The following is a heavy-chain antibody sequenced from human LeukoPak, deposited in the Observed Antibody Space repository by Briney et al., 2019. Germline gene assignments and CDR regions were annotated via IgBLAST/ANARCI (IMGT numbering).Heavy chain of an antibody. CDR2: ISGSGSGGST. CDR1: GFTFSSSA. D-gene: IGHD3-3*01. V-gene: IGHV3-23*01. CDR3: ARHDFWSGFKGGDY. J-gene: IGHJ4*02. Sequence: GGSLRLSCAASGFTFSSSAMSWVRQAPGKGLEWVSSISGSGSGGSTYYADSVKGRFTISRDNSKNTLYLQMNSLIAEDTAFYYCARHDFWSGFKGGDYWGQGTLVTVSS.